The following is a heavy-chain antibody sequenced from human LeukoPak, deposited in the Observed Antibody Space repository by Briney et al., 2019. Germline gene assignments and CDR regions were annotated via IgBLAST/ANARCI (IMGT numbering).Heavy chain of an antibody. CDR3: TRWYDFWSGSPFDY. J-gene: IGHJ4*02. Sequence: GSLRLSCAASGFTFSSYAMHWVRQAPGKGLEWVGFIRSKAYGGTTEYAASVKGRFTISRDDSKSIAYLQMNSLKTEDTAVYYCTRWYDFWSGSPFDYWGQGTLVTVSS. CDR1: GFTFSSYA. D-gene: IGHD3-3*01. CDR2: IRSKAYGGTT. V-gene: IGHV3-49*04.